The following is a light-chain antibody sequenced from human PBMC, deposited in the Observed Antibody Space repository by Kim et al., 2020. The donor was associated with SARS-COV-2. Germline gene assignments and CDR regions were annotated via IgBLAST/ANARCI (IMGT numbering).Light chain of an antibody. J-gene: IGLJ3*02. CDR2: KDS. CDR3: QSADSSGTWV. CDR1: ALPKQY. Sequence: VSPGQTARITCSGDALPKQYAYWYQQKPGQAPVLVIYKDSERPSGIHERFSGSSSGTTVTLTISGVQAEDEADYYCQSADSSGTWVFGGGTKLTVL. V-gene: IGLV3-25*03.